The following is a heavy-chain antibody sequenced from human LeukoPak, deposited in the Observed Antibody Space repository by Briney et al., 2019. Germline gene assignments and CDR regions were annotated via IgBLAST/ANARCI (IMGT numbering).Heavy chain of an antibody. CDR3: ARGITMVREGEYYFDY. D-gene: IGHD3-10*01. CDR2: ISTTSTYI. J-gene: IGHJ4*02. V-gene: IGHV3-21*01. Sequence: PGGSLRLSCAASGFILSSYSMHWVRQAPGKGLEWVSSISTTSTYIYHTDSVKGRFTISRDNAKNSLYLQRNSLRAEDTAVYYCARGITMVREGEYYFDYWGQGSLVTVSS. CDR1: GFILSSYS.